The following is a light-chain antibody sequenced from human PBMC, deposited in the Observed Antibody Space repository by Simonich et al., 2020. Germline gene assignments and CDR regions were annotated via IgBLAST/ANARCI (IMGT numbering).Light chain of an antibody. CDR1: NIGSKS. J-gene: IGLJ3*02. CDR3: QVWDSSSDHPV. V-gene: IGLV3-21*03. Sequence: SSLLTQPPSVSVAPGKTARITCGGHNIGSKSVHWYQQKPGQAPVLDVYVVSDRPSGIPERFSGANSGNTATLTISRVEAGDEADYYCQVWDSSSDHPVFGGGTKLTVL. CDR2: VVS.